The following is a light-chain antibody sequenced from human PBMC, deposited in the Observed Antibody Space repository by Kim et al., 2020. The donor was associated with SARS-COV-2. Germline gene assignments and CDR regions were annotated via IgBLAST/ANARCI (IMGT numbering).Light chain of an antibody. CDR1: QSITTY. J-gene: IGKJ3*01. CDR2: TAS. V-gene: IGKV1-39*01. CDR3: QQSYSAPFT. Sequence: ALVGDIVTITCRASQSITTYLNWYQQKPGKDPSILIYTASNLQAGVPSRFSGSRSGTDFTLTITNLQPEDFATYYCQQSYSAPFTFGPGTIVDIK.